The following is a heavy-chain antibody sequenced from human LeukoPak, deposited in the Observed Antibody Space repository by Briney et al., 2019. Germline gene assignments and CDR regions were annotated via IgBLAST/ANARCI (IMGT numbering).Heavy chain of an antibody. V-gene: IGHV3-23*01. D-gene: IGHD3-22*01. Sequence: GGSLRLSCAASGFTFSTFAMSWVRQAPGTGLEWVSCFSGSGASTYYADSVKGRFTISRDNSKNTLYLQMNSLRAEDTAVYYCAKGFVTDSSGYYAVFAFDIWGQGTMVTVSS. J-gene: IGHJ3*02. CDR2: FSGSGAST. CDR1: GFTFSTFA. CDR3: AKGFVTDSSGYYAVFAFDI.